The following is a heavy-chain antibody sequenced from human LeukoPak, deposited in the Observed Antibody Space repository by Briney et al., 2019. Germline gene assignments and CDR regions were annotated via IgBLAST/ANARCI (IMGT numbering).Heavy chain of an antibody. V-gene: IGHV3-23*01. CDR2: LSGSGGGT. CDR3: AKDRALVRSAYFDY. CDR1: GFTFSSYA. J-gene: IGHJ4*02. Sequence: GGSLRLSCAASGFTFSSYAMSWVRQAPGKGLEWVSALSGSGGGTHYADAVKGRFTISRDNSKNTLYLQMNSLRAADTAVYYCAKDRALVRSAYFDYWGQGTLVIVSS. D-gene: IGHD2-21*01.